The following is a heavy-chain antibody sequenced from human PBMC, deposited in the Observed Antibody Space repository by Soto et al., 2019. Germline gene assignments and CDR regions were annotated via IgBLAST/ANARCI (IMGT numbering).Heavy chain of an antibody. J-gene: IGHJ4*02. CDR3: ARGSCSSASCYTGDY. CDR1: GDTICSYY. D-gene: IGHD2-2*02. CDR2: IYFTGST. Sequence: QVQLQESGPELVKPSETLSLTCTVSGDTICSYYWSCIRHPPGKGLVWMGYIYFTGSTNYNPSLKSRVTISVDTSRNQFSLKLSSVTAADKAVYYCARGSCSSASCYTGDYLGQGTLVTVAS. V-gene: IGHV4-59*01.